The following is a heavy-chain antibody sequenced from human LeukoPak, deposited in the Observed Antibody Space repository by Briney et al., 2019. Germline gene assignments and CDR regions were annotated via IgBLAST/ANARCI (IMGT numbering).Heavy chain of an antibody. CDR2: IRSKANSYAT. D-gene: IGHD1-26*01. V-gene: IGHV3-73*01. J-gene: IGHJ6*03. CDR1: GFTFSGSA. Sequence: PGGSLRLSCAASGFTFSGSAMHWVRQASGKGLEWVGRIRSKANSYATAYAASVKGRFTISRDDSKNTAYLQMNSLKTEDTAVFYCAREVGATIDFYYYYYYMDVWGKGTTVTVSS. CDR3: AREVGATIDFYYYYYYMDV.